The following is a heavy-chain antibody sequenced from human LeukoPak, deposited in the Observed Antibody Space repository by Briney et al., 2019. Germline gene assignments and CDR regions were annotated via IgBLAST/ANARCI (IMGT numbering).Heavy chain of an antibody. CDR2: INPGGGST. J-gene: IGHJ4*02. CDR1: GYSFSTSY. Sequence: ASVKVCCKASGYSFSTSYMHWVRQAPGQGLEWMGTINPGGGSTVSTQKFQGRVTMTRDTSTRTVYMELSSLRSEDTAVYYCATGDYGGNPPAYWGQGTLVTVSS. CDR3: ATGDYGGNPPAY. V-gene: IGHV1-46*01. D-gene: IGHD4-23*01.